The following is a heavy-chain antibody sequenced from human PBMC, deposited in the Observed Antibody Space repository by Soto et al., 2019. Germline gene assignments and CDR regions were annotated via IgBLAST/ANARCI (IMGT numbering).Heavy chain of an antibody. Sequence: GGSLRLSCAASGFTFNNYGMSWVRQAPGKGLEWVSAITDSGGSTYYADSVKGRFTISRDNSKNTVYLQMNSLRAEDTAVYYCAKAPTVVTLYYFDYWGQGTLVTVSS. J-gene: IGHJ4*02. V-gene: IGHV3-23*01. D-gene: IGHD4-17*01. CDR1: GFTFNNYG. CDR2: ITDSGGST. CDR3: AKAPTVVTLYYFDY.